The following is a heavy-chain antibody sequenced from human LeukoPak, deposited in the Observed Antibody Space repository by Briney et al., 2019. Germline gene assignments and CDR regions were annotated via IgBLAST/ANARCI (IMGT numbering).Heavy chain of an antibody. CDR1: GGTFSSYA. CDR2: IIPILGIA. J-gene: IGHJ6*02. V-gene: IGHV1-69*04. Sequence: SVKVSCKASGGTFSSYAISWVRQAPGQGLEWMGRIIPILGIANYAQKFQGRVTITADKSTSTAYMELSSLRSEDTAVYYCARAPVIYYDSSSYYYYGMDVWGQGTTVTVSS. CDR3: ARAPVIYYDSSSYYYYGMDV. D-gene: IGHD3-22*01.